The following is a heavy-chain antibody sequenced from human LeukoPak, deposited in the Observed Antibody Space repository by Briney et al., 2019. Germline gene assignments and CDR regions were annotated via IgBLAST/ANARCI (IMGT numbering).Heavy chain of an antibody. CDR1: GYSISSGYY. V-gene: IGHV4-38-2*02. Sequence: PSETLSLTCTVSGYSISSGYYWGWIRQPPGKGLEWIGSIYPSGSTYYNPSLKSRVTTSVDTSKNQFSLKLTSVTAADTAVYYCARAPWAVAGSGAYFDYWGQGTLVTVSS. CDR3: ARAPWAVAGSGAYFDY. J-gene: IGHJ4*02. CDR2: IYPSGST. D-gene: IGHD6-19*01.